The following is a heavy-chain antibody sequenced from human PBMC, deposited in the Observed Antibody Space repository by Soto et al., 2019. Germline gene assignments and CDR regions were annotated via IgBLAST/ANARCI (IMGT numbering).Heavy chain of an antibody. CDR3: ATYRLLVLRVLKWYDHFDY. J-gene: IGHJ4*01. Sequence: EVQLLESGGGLVQPGGSLRLSCAASGFTFSSYGMSWVRQAPGQGLEWVSAISRSGGSTYYADSVTGRFTSSRDNAKNTLYLQMNSLRAEDTAVYYCATYRLLVLRVLKWYDHFDYWGQGTLVTVSS. V-gene: IGHV3-23*01. CDR1: GFTFSSYG. D-gene: IGHD3-3*01. CDR2: ISRSGGST.